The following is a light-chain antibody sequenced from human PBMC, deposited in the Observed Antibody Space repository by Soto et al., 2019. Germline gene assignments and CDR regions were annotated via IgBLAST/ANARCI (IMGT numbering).Light chain of an antibody. CDR1: QSISSE. CDR2: GAS. Sequence: EIVMTQSPATLSVSPGERATLSCRASQSISSELAWYQQKPGQPPRLLIYGASTRATGVPARFTGSGSGSDFTLTISGLQSEDFAVYYCQQYNTYPLTFGGGTTVEIK. V-gene: IGKV3-15*01. J-gene: IGKJ4*01. CDR3: QQYNTYPLT.